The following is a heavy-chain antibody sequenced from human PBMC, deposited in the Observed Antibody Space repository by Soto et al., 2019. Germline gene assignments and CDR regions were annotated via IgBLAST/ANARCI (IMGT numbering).Heavy chain of an antibody. CDR1: GYTFTGYH. CDR3: ARGGLTVVTPGYYYYYYGMDV. D-gene: IGHD2-21*02. V-gene: IGHV1-2*04. Sequence: GASVKGSCKASGYTFTGYHMHWVRQAPGQRPEWMGWINPNSGGTNYAQKFQGWVTMTRDTSISTAYMELSRLRSDDTAVYYCARGGLTVVTPGYYYYYYGMDVWGHGTTVTVSS. CDR2: INPNSGGT. J-gene: IGHJ6*02.